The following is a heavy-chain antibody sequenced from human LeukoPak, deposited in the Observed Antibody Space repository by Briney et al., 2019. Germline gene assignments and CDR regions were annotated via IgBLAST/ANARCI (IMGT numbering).Heavy chain of an antibody. CDR1: GFTFSSYA. Sequence: GGSLRLSCAASGFTFSSYAMHWVRQAPGKGLEWVAVISYDGSNKYYADSVKGRFTISRDNSKNTLYLQMNSLRAEDTAVYYCARAFWVRGVGYWFDPWGQGTLVTVSS. CDR2: ISYDGSNK. CDR3: ARAFWVRGVGYWFDP. D-gene: IGHD3-10*01. J-gene: IGHJ5*02. V-gene: IGHV3-30*04.